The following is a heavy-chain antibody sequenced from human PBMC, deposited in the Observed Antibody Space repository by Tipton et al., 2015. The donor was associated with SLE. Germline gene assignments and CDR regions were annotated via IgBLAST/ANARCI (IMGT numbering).Heavy chain of an antibody. D-gene: IGHD2/OR15-2a*01. CDR2: ISSSSSYI. Sequence: SLRLSCAASGFTFSSYSMNWVRQAPGKGLEWVSSISSSSSYIYYADSVKGRFTISRDNAKNSLYLQMNSLRAEDTAVYYCVRDGRSTFMSVWGQGTTVTVPS. J-gene: IGHJ6*02. CDR3: VRDGRSTFMSV. V-gene: IGHV3-21*01. CDR1: GFTFSSYS.